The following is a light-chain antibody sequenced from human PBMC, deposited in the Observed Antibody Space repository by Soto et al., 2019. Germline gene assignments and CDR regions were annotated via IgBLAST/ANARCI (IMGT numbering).Light chain of an antibody. J-gene: IGKJ1*01. Sequence: EIVLTQSPGTLSLSPGERATLSCRASQIVSSRYLAWYQQKPGQAPRLLISGASTRATGIPDRFSGSGSGTDSTLTISRLEPEDFAVYYCQQYGNSRWTFGQGTKV. CDR1: QIVSSRY. CDR2: GAS. CDR3: QQYGNSRWT. V-gene: IGKV3-20*01.